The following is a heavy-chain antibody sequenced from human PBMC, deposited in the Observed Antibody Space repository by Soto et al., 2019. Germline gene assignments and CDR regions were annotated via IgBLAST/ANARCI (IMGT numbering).Heavy chain of an antibody. V-gene: IGHV3-30*18. D-gene: IGHD6-19*01. CDR3: AKPSSGWYLNKDYFDY. Sequence: GGSLRLSCAASGFTFSSYGMHWVRQAPGKGLEWVAVISYDGSNKYYADSVKGRFTISRDNSKNTLYLQMNSLRAEDTAVYYCAKPSSGWYLNKDYFDYWGQGTLVTVSS. CDR2: ISYDGSNK. CDR1: GFTFSSYG. J-gene: IGHJ4*02.